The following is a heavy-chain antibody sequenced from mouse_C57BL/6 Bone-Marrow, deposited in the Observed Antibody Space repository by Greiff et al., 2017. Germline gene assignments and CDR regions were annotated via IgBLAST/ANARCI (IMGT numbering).Heavy chain of an antibody. CDR2: IFPGSGST. J-gene: IGHJ3*01. CDR1: GYTFTSYW. V-gene: IGHV1-55*01. Sequence: QLQQPGAELVKPGASVKMSCKASGYTFTSYWITWVKQRPGQGLEWIGDIFPGSGSTNYNEKFKSKATLTVDTSSSAAYMQLSSLTSEDSAVYYCARSGYYGYDGAYWGQGTLVTVSA. CDR3: ARSGYYGYDGAY. D-gene: IGHD2-2*01.